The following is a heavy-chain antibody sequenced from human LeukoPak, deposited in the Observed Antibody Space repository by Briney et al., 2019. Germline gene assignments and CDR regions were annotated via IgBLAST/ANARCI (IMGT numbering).Heavy chain of an antibody. J-gene: IGHJ6*04. D-gene: IGHD3-10*01. Sequence: GGSLRLSCAASGFTLSRHNMNWVRQAPGKGLEWVSSISSSSSYIYYADSVKGRFTISRDNARNSLYLQMNSLRAEDTAVYYCVRGKANYGSGSDVWGKGTTVTVSS. CDR2: ISSSSSYI. CDR3: VRGKANYGSGSDV. CDR1: GFTLSRHN. V-gene: IGHV3-21*01.